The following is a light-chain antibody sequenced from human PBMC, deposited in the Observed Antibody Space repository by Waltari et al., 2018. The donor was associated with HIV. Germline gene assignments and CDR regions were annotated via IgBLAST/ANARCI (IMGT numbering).Light chain of an antibody. CDR2: EGS. J-gene: IGLJ2*01. V-gene: IGLV2-23*01. Sequence: QSALTQPASVSGSPGQSITIPCTGPSSDVGRYNLVSWYQQHPGKAPKLMIYEGSKRPQGGSKLFSGSKCGKTASLTISGLHAEDEGDYYCCSYAGTDVVFGGGTKLTGL. CDR3: CSYAGTDVV. CDR1: SSDVGRYNL.